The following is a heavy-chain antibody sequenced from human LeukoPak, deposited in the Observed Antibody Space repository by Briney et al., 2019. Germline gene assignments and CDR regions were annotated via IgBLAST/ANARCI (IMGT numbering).Heavy chain of an antibody. CDR3: ARGCREGYISPFDP. J-gene: IGHJ5*02. CDR2: IRRDGST. CDR1: RLSVSSNF. Sequence: GGSLRLSCAASRLSVSSNFMSWVRQAPGKGLEWVAVIRRDGSTDYADSVKGRFTISRDNYRNTVHLQMISLRAEDTAMYYCARGCREGYISPFDPWGQGTLVTASS. D-gene: IGHD5-24*01. V-gene: IGHV3-66*01.